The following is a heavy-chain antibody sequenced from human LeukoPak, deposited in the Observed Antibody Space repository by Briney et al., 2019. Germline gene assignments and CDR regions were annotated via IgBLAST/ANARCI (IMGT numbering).Heavy chain of an antibody. D-gene: IGHD3-3*01. J-gene: IGHJ4*02. V-gene: IGHV3-23*01. CDR3: AKDGLQFSEWLPPLGY. CDR2: ISGNAGST. Sequence: GGSLRLSCAASGFTLSSYAISWVRQAPGKGLEWVSLISGNAGSTYYADSVKGRFTLSRDITKNTLYLQMNSLRAEDTAVYYCAKDGLQFSEWLPPLGYWGQGTLVTVSS. CDR1: GFTLSSYA.